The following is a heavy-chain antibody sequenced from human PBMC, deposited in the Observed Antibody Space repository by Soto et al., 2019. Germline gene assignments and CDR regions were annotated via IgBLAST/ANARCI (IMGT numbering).Heavy chain of an antibody. CDR3: ARASYTHGSGNYSPFDY. J-gene: IGHJ4*02. Sequence: EVQLLESGGGLVQPGGSLRLSCAASGFTFSNYGMSWVRQAPGKGLEWVSSISRSGGDTYYADSVKGRFTISRDNSKNTLYLQMNSLPADDTALYYCARASYTHGSGNYSPFDYWGQGTLVTVSS. CDR2: ISRSGGDT. CDR1: GFTFSNYG. D-gene: IGHD3-10*01. V-gene: IGHV3-23*01.